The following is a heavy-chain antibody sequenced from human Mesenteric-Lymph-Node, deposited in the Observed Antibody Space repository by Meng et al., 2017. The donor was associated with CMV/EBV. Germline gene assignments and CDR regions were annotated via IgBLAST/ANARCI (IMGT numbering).Heavy chain of an antibody. CDR1: GFTFSSYG. V-gene: IGHV3-30*02. CDR2: IRYHGINT. D-gene: IGHD3-22*01. Sequence: GESLKIFCTASGFTFSSYGMHWVRQAPGKGLEWVAFIRYHGINTYYANSVKGRFTISRDNSKNTLHLQMNSLRAEDTAMYYCAKIESTFYNDSSGYHWGQGTLVTVSS. CDR3: AKIESTFYNDSSGYH. J-gene: IGHJ4*02.